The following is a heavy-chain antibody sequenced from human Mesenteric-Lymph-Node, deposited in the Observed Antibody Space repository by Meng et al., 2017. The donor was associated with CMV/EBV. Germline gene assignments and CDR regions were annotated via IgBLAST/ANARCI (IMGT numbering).Heavy chain of an antibody. CDR1: GYTFTSYA. D-gene: IGHD3-22*01. J-gene: IGHJ4*02. V-gene: IGHV1-18*01. Sequence: KTYGYTFTSYAITWVRQAPGQGLEWMGWINTYNGDTNYAQNLQGRVTLTTDTSTSTTYMELRSLRSDDTAVYYCARGTSSGYYYGDYWGQGTLVTVSS. CDR2: INTYNGDT. CDR3: ARGTSSGYYYGDY.